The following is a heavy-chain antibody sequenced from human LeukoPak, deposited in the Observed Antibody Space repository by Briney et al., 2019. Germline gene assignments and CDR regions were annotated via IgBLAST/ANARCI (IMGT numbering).Heavy chain of an antibody. CDR3: ARLERDYYDGTAKGGDYYYMDV. CDR1: GFTFDDYG. CDR2: INWNGGST. D-gene: IGHD3-22*01. J-gene: IGHJ6*03. Sequence: PGGSLRLSCAASGFTFDDYGMSWVRQAPGKGLEWVSGINWNGGSTAYADSVKGRFTISRDNARNSLYLQMNSLRAEDTALYHCARLERDYYDGTAKGGDYYYMDVWGKGTTVTISS. V-gene: IGHV3-20*01.